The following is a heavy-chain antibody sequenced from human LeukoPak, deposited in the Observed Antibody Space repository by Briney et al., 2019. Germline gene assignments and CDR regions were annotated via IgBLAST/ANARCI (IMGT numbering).Heavy chain of an antibody. V-gene: IGHV3-49*04. CDR1: GFTFSDYA. CDR2: IRNKANGGTA. J-gene: IGHJ4*02. Sequence: RSLRLSCTASGFTFSDYAMSWVRQAPGKGLEGVGFIRNKANGGTADYAASVKGRFTISRDDSKTIAYLQMNSLKTEDTAVYFCSRAYSTGWLGINDYWGQGALVTVSS. CDR3: SRAYSTGWLGINDY. D-gene: IGHD6-19*01.